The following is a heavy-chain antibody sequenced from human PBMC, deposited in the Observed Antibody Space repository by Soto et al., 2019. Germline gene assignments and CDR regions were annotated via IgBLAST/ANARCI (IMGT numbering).Heavy chain of an antibody. CDR2: IIPILGIA. J-gene: IGHJ5*02. V-gene: IGHV1-69*02. D-gene: IGHD6-13*01. Sequence: QVQLVQSGAEVKKPGSSVKVSCKASGGTFSSYTISWVRQAPGQGLEWMGRIIPILGIANYAQKFQVRVTITADKSTSTAYMELSSLRSEDTAVYYCAGAAAGTGGLYWFDPWGQGTLVTVSS. CDR1: GGTFSSYT. CDR3: AGAAAGTGGLYWFDP.